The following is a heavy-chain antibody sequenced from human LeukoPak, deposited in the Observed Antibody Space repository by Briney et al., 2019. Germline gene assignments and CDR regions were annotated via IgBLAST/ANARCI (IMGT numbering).Heavy chain of an antibody. CDR2: INHSGST. J-gene: IGHJ4*02. V-gene: IGHV4-34*01. CDR1: GGSFSGYY. Sequence: SETLSLTCAVYGGSFSGYYWSWIRQPPGKGLEWIGEINHSGSTNYNPSLKSRVTISVDTSKNQFSLKLSSVTAADTAVYYYARGRDIVGATSDDYWGQGTLVTVSS. D-gene: IGHD1-26*01. CDR3: ARGRDIVGATSDDY.